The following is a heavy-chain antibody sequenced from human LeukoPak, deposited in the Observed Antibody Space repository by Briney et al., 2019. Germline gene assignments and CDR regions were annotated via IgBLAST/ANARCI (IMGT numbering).Heavy chain of an antibody. J-gene: IGHJ4*02. CDR1: GVSIYSHS. D-gene: IGHD1-14*01. CDR3: ATGYYFDY. CDR2: VYYSGDT. Sequence: SETLCLTCTASGVSIYSHSWAWIRQPPGKGLEWIGCVYYSGDTNYNPSLKSRVTMSVDMSKNQFSLKLRSVTAADTAVYYCATGYYFDYWGQGTLVTVSS. V-gene: IGHV4-59*11.